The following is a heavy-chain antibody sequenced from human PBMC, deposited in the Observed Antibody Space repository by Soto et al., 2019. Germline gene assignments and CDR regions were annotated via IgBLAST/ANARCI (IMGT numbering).Heavy chain of an antibody. J-gene: IGHJ6*03. D-gene: IGHD2-2*01. CDR1: GFSFSDYS. V-gene: IGHV3-21*01. CDR3: AGDEAYCSGTCCRDYYHYMDV. Sequence: EVQLVESGGGLVKPGGSLRLSCAASGFSFSDYSMNWVRQAPGKGLEWVSSISGSSSYIYYADSLKGRVTVSRDNAEKSLYLQINSLRAEDTPVYYCAGDEAYCSGTCCRDYYHYMDVWGKGTTVTVSS. CDR2: ISGSSSYI.